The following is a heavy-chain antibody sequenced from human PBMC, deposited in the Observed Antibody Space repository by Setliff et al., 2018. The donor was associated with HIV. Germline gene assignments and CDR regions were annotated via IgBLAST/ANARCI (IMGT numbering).Heavy chain of an antibody. D-gene: IGHD3-22*01. J-gene: IGHJ5*02. Sequence: PSETLSLTCAVYGGSFTNYFWSWIRQPPGKGLEWIGSVHYSGSAYHNPSLNSRATTSIDTPKNQFSLKLNSVTAADTAMYYCASRIYYYDESRVLREEGFVPWGQGTLVTVSS. CDR2: VHYSGSA. V-gene: IGHV4-34*04. CDR1: GGSFTNYF. CDR3: ASRIYYYDESRVLREEGFVP.